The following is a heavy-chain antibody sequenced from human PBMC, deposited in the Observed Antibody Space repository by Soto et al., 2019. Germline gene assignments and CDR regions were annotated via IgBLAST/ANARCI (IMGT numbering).Heavy chain of an antibody. V-gene: IGHV4-30-2*01. Sequence: SSETLSLTCAVSGGSISSGGYSWSWIRQPPGKGLEWIGYIYHSGSTYYNPSLKSRVTISVDRSKNQFSLKLSSVTAADTAVYYCARAGEYSSSRSYYYYGMDVWGQGTTVTVSS. D-gene: IGHD6-6*01. CDR3: ARAGEYSSSRSYYYYGMDV. CDR1: GGSISSGGYS. CDR2: IYHSGST. J-gene: IGHJ6*02.